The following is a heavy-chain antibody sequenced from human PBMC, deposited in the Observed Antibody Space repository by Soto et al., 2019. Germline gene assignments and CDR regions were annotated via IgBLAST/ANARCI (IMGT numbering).Heavy chain of an antibody. D-gene: IGHD5-12*01. CDR2: ISANSNYR. J-gene: IGHJ4*02. CDR3: ARYPGTIMATIMGSYYFDY. CDR1: GFTFSNYS. V-gene: IGHV3-21*01. Sequence: GGSLRLSCAVSGFTFSNYSMNWVRQAPGKGLEWVSSISANSNYRYYADSVKGRFTVSRDNAKNSLYLQMNSLRAEDTAVYFCARYPGTIMATIMGSYYFDYWGLGTLVTVLL.